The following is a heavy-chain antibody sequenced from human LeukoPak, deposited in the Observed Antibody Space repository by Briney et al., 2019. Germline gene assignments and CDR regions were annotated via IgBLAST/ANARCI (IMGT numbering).Heavy chain of an antibody. CDR1: GFTFTSYD. CDR2: MNPNSGNT. V-gene: IGHV1-8*01. CDR3: AKADDFWSGYYSYFDY. Sequence: ASVKVSCKASGFTFTSYDINWVRQAPGQGLEWMGWMNPNSGNTGSVQKFQGRVTMTRDTSISTAYMELSGLRSEDTAVYYCAKADDFWSGYYSYFDYWGQGTLVTVSS. J-gene: IGHJ4*02. D-gene: IGHD3-3*01.